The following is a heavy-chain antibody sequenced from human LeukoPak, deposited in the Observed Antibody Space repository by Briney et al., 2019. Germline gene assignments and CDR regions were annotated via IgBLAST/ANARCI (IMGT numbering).Heavy chain of an antibody. CDR1: GGSFSGYY. V-gene: IGHV4-34*01. Sequence: SETLSLTCAVYGGSFSGYYWSWIRQPPGKGLEWIGEINHSGSTNYNPSLKSRVTISVDTSKNQFSLKLSPVTAADTAVYYWARGRGSSWRSYNWFAPWGEGTLVTVSS. J-gene: IGHJ5*02. D-gene: IGHD6-13*01. CDR3: ARGRGSSWRSYNWFAP. CDR2: INHSGST.